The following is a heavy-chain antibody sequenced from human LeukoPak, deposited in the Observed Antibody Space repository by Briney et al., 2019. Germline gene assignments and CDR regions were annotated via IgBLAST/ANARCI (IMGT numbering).Heavy chain of an antibody. CDR3: ARGPVYGSSWSELGYYMDV. CDR2: IYYSGST. V-gene: IGHV4-59*01. J-gene: IGHJ6*03. D-gene: IGHD6-13*01. Sequence: SETLSLTCTVSGGSISSYYWSWIRQPPGKGLEWIGYIYYSGSTNYNPSLKSRVPISVDTSKNQFSLKLSSVTAADTAVYYCARGPVYGSSWSELGYYMDVWGKGTTVTVSS. CDR1: GGSISSYY.